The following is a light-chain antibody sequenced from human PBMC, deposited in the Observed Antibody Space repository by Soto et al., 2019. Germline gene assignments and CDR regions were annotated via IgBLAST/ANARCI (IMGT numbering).Light chain of an antibody. CDR1: QSITSNY. Sequence: EIVLTQSRDTVSLSPGERATLSCRTSQSITSNYLAWYQQKPGQAPRLLIYDASERVTGIPARFSGSGSGTDFTLTISSLEPEDCGVYYCQQRSYWGTFGQGTRLEIK. J-gene: IGKJ5*01. CDR3: QQRSYWGT. V-gene: IGKV3-11*01. CDR2: DAS.